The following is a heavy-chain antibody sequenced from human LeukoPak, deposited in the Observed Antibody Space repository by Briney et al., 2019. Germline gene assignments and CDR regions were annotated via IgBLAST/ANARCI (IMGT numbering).Heavy chain of an antibody. CDR2: VSSDGVNT. J-gene: IGHJ4*02. V-gene: IGHV3-23*01. CDR1: GFTFSNFA. D-gene: IGHD3-3*01. CDR3: AKPFGFLEWLYGGYFDS. Sequence: GGSLRLSCSASGFTFSNFAMSWVRQAPGKGLEWVSAVSSDGVNTYYTDSLKGRFTISRDNSKNTVFLQMHSLTAEDTAVYYCAKPFGFLEWLYGGYFDSWGQGTLVTVSS.